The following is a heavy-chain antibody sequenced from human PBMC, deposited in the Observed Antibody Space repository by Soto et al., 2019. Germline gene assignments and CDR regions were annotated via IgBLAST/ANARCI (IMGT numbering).Heavy chain of an antibody. D-gene: IGHD2-15*01. V-gene: IGHV1-3*01. CDR3: ARGQGCSGGSCYTGGDSYYYYYGMDV. CDR2: INAGNGNT. J-gene: IGHJ6*02. Sequence: ASVKVSCKASGYTFTSYAMHWVRQAPGQRLEWMGWINAGNGNTKYSQKFQGRVTITRDTSASTAYMELSSLRSEDTAVYYCARGQGCSGGSCYTGGDSYYYYYGMDVWGQGTTVTVSS. CDR1: GYTFTSYA.